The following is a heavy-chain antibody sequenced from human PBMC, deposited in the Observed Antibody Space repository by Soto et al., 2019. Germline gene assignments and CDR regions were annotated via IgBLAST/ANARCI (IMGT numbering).Heavy chain of an antibody. CDR3: ARIGRLWFGDDWGWFDP. Sequence: QVQLVQSGAEVKKPGASVKVSCKASGYTFTSYAMHWVRQAPGQRLEWMGWINTGNGNTKYSQKFQGRVTITRDTSASKAYMERSSLRDEDTAVYYSARIGRLWFGDDWGWFDPWGQGTLVTVSS. J-gene: IGHJ5*02. CDR1: GYTFTSYA. CDR2: INTGNGNT. V-gene: IGHV1-3*04. D-gene: IGHD3-10*01.